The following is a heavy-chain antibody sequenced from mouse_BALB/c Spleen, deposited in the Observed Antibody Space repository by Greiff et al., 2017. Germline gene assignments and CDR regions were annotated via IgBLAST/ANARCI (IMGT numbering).Heavy chain of an antibody. CDR2: ISYDGSN. J-gene: IGHJ4*01. Sequence: EVQLVESGPGLVKPSQSLSLTCSVTGYSITSGYYWNWIRQFPGNKLEWMGYISYDGSNNYNPSLKNRISITRDTSKNQFFLKLNSVTTEDTATYYCARDRNYGNYAMDYWGQGTSVTVSS. CDR1: GYSITSGYY. D-gene: IGHD2-1*01. CDR3: ARDRNYGNYAMDY. V-gene: IGHV3-6*02.